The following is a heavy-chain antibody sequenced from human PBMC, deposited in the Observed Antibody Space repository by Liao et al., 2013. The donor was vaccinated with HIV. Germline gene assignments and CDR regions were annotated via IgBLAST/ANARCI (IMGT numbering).Heavy chain of an antibody. J-gene: IGHJ6*03. CDR3: ATVVVVAAANYYYHYMDV. Sequence: QVQLQESGPGLVKPSETLSLTCTVSGGSISQYYWSWIRQSPGKGLEWIGYIYFSGTTTYNPSLKTRVTISVDSSKNQLSLKLNSVTAADTAVYYCATVVVVAAANYYYHYMDVWGKGTTVTVSS. CDR2: IYFSGTT. D-gene: IGHD2-15*01. V-gene: IGHV4-59*12. CDR1: GGSISQYY.